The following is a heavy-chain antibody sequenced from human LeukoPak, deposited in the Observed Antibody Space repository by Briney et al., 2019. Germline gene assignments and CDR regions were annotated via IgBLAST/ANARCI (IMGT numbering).Heavy chain of an antibody. CDR3: ARGHTFMIFSGCYFDY. J-gene: IGHJ4*02. CDR2: INHSGST. V-gene: IGHV4-34*01. Sequence: SETLSLTCAVYGGSFSGYYWSWIRQPPGKGLEWIGEINHSGSTNYNPSLKSRVTISVDTSKNQFSLKLSSVTAADTAVYYCARGHTFMIFSGCYFDYWGQGTLVTVSS. CDR1: GGSFSGYY. D-gene: IGHD3-16*01.